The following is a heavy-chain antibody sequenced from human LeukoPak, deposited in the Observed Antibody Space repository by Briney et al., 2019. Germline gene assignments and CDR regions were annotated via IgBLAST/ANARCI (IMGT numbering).Heavy chain of an antibody. Sequence: GGSLRLSCAASGFTFTTYGMHWVRQAPGKGLEWVAVISHDVNFKYYADSVKGRFTISRDNSKNTMFLQMNSLRAEDTAVYYCTRDNTDSSGITWFEPWGPGTLVTVSS. CDR1: GFTFTTYG. CDR3: TRDNTDSSGITWFEP. J-gene: IGHJ5*02. D-gene: IGHD3-22*01. V-gene: IGHV3-33*01. CDR2: ISHDVNFK.